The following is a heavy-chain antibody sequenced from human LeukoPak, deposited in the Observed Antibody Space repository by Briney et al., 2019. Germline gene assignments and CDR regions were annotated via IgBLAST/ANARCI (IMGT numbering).Heavy chain of an antibody. V-gene: IGHV1-18*01. CDR2: ISAYNGNT. CDR1: GYTFTSYG. CDR3: ARGPRQIAAAGGGY. D-gene: IGHD6-13*01. Sequence: ASVTVSFKASGYTFTSYGISWVRQAPGQGLEWMGWISAYNGNTNYAQKLQGRVTMTTDTSTSTAYMELRSLRSDDTAVYYCARGPRQIAAAGGGYWGQGTLVTVSS. J-gene: IGHJ4*02.